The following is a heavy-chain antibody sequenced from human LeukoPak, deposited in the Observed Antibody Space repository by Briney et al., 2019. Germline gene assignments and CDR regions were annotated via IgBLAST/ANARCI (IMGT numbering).Heavy chain of an antibody. V-gene: IGHV4-4*09. CDR3: ARHGVEYDSSGYYPYYFDY. D-gene: IGHD3-22*01. CDR1: GGSISSYY. CDR2: IYTSGST. J-gene: IGHJ4*02. Sequence: SETLSLTCTVSGGSISSYYWSWIRQPPGKGLEWVGYIYTSGSTNYNPSLKSRVTISVDTSKNQFSLKLSSVTAADTAVYYCARHGVEYDSSGYYPYYFDYWGQGTLVTVSS.